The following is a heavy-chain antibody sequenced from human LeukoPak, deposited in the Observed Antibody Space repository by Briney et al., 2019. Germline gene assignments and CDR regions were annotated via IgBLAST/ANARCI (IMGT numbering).Heavy chain of an antibody. CDR1: GGSFSGYY. V-gene: IGHV4-34*01. Sequence: TSETLSLTCAVYGGSFSGYYWSWIRQPPGKGLEWIGEINHSGSTNYNPSLKSRVTISVDTSKNQFSLKLSSVTAADTAVYYCARAPQDFWSGYFDYWGQGTLVTVSS. D-gene: IGHD3-3*01. CDR2: INHSGST. J-gene: IGHJ4*02. CDR3: ARAPQDFWSGYFDY.